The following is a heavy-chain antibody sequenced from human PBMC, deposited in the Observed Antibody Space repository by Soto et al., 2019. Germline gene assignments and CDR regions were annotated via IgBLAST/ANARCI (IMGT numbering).Heavy chain of an antibody. D-gene: IGHD3-10*01. CDR2: LGGSGGEE. CDR3: ASSRGDMVRGLITAFHY. Sequence: EVQVLESGGGLVQPGGSLRLSCAASGFTFSSFAMNWFRQAPGKGFEWVSTLGGSGGEEYYADSVRGRFTISRDNYKNTLYLRMDGLSAEDTTVYYCASSRGDMVRGLITAFHYWGHGTLVTVSS. V-gene: IGHV3-23*01. J-gene: IGHJ4*01. CDR1: GFTFSSFA.